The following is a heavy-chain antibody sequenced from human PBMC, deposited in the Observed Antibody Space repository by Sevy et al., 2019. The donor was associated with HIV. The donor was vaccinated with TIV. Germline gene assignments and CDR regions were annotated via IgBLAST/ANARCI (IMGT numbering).Heavy chain of an antibody. J-gene: IGHJ6*03. Sequence: SETPSLTCAVYGGSFSGYYWSWIRQPPGKGLEWIGEINHSGSTNYNPSLKSRVTISVDTSKNQFSLKLSSVTAADTAVYYCARGLKREGRGVATIRGYYYYMDVWGKGTTVTVSS. D-gene: IGHD5-12*01. CDR2: INHSGST. CDR3: ARGLKREGRGVATIRGYYYYMDV. CDR1: GGSFSGYY. V-gene: IGHV4-34*01.